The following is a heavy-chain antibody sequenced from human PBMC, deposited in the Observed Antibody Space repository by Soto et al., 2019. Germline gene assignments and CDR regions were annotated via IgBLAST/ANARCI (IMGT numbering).Heavy chain of an antibody. V-gene: IGHV1-69*01. CDR2: IIPMLGIA. J-gene: IGHJ6*02. CDR3: ARDGDYYDSSGFHRYYHYYGMDV. D-gene: IGHD3-22*01. CDR1: GGSFSDYA. Sequence: QVQLVQSGAEVKKPGSSVKVSCQASGGSFSDYAISWVRQAPGQGLEWMGGIIPMLGIADNAQKFQGRVIITADEYKSTVYMELSSLRSEDTAVYYCARDGDYYDSSGFHRYYHYYGMDVWGQGTTVTVAS.